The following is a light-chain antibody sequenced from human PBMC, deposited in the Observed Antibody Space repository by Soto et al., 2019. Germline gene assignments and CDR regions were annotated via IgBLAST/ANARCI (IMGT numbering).Light chain of an antibody. CDR1: QSISRG. CDR2: DSS. J-gene: IGKJ5*01. CDR3: QQYDIWPPIT. Sequence: EIVMTQSPATLSVSPGERATLSCRASQSISRGLAWYQQKPGQAPSLLIYDSSTRATGIPARFSGSGSGTEFTLTIISLQSEDFAFYFCQQYDIWPPITFGQGTRLEIK. V-gene: IGKV3-15*01.